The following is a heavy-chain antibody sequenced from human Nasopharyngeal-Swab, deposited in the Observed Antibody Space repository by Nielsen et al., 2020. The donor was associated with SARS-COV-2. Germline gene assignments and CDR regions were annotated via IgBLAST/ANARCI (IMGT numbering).Heavy chain of an antibody. J-gene: IGHJ4*02. V-gene: IGHV3-33*01. D-gene: IGHD1-26*01. CDR3: ARGGIVGATTGFDY. Sequence: GGSLRPSCAASGFTSSSHGMHWVSQAPGKGLEWVAVIWYDGRNKYYADSVKGRFTIPRDNSKNTLYLQMNSMSAEDTAVYYCARGGIVGATTGFDYWGQGTLVTVSS. CDR2: IWYDGRNK. CDR1: GFTSSSHG.